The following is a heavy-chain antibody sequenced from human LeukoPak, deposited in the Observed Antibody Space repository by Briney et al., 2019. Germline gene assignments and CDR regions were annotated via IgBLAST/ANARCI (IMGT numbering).Heavy chain of an antibody. CDR3: ARSADIVATSGADY. J-gene: IGHJ4*02. CDR2: INPNSGGT. CDR1: GYTFTGYY. V-gene: IGHV1-2*02. Sequence: GASVNVSCKASGYTFTGYYMHWVRPGPAQGLEWMGGINPNSGGTTYAQKFLGRVTMTRDTSISAAYMELSRLRSDDTAVYYCARSADIVATSGADYWGQGALVTVSS. D-gene: IGHD5-12*01.